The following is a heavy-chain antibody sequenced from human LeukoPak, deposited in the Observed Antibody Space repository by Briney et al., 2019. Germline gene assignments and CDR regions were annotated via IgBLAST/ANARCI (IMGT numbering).Heavy chain of an antibody. J-gene: IGHJ6*02. CDR2: IYYSGST. CDR3: ARADYYDSYDYYYGMDV. V-gene: IGHV4-31*03. CDR1: GGSISSGVYY. Sequence: SQTLSLTCTVSGGSISSGVYYWSWIRQHPGKGLEWIGYIYYSGSTYYNPSLKSRVTISVDTSKNQFSLKLSSVTAADTAVYYCARADYYDSYDYYYGMDVWGQGTTVTVSS. D-gene: IGHD3-22*01.